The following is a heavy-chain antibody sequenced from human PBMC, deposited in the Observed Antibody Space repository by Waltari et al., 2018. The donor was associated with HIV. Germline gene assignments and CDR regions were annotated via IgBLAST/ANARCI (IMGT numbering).Heavy chain of an antibody. V-gene: IGHV4-4*02. D-gene: IGHD2-2*01. CDR3: ARGGGIVVKMYADDAFDI. CDR1: GDSVSSSNW. J-gene: IGHJ3*02. Sequence: QVQLQESGPGLVKPSGTLSLTCAVSGDSVSSSNWWHWVRQPPGKGLEWIGEIYHSGGTNYNPSLKSRVTISVDKSNNQFSLNMSSMTAADTAVYYCARGGGIVVKMYADDAFDIWGQGTMVTVSS. CDR2: IYHSGGT.